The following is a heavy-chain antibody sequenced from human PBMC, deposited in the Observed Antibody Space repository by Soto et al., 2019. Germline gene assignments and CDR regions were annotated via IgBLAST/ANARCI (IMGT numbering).Heavy chain of an antibody. D-gene: IGHD6-13*01. V-gene: IGHV3-15*01. Sequence: PGQALRLSCAASGFTFSNAWMSWVRQAPGKGLEWVGRIKSKTDGGTTDYAAPVKGRFTISRDDSKNTLYLQMNSLKTEVSAEYYCTALSWYSFEYWGQGTLATVS. J-gene: IGHJ4*02. CDR3: TALSWYSFEY. CDR2: IKSKTDGGTT. CDR1: GFTFSNAW.